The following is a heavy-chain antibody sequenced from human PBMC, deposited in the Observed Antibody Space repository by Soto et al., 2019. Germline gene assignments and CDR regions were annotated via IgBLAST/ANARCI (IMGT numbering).Heavy chain of an antibody. Sequence: SETLSLTCTVSGGSISSGDYYWSWIRQPPGKGLEWIGYIYYSGSTYYNPSLKSRVTISVDTSKNQFSLKLSSVTAADTAVYYCARAGVADYGSGSYYGPWFDPWGQGTLVTVS. CDR3: ARAGVADYGSGSYYGPWFDP. CDR2: IYYSGST. J-gene: IGHJ5*02. D-gene: IGHD3-10*01. V-gene: IGHV4-30-4*01. CDR1: GGSISSGDYY.